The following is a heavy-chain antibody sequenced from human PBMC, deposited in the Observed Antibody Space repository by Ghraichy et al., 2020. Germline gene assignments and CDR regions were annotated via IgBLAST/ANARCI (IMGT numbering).Heavy chain of an antibody. CDR1: GDSMKSGVYS. CDR3: ARRGGATPYYKNYMDV. D-gene: IGHD1-26*01. CDR2: IYHSGGV. V-gene: IGHV4-30-2*06. Sequence: SETLSLTCAVSGDSMKSGVYSWTWIRQSPGRGLEWIGYIYHSGGVFYNPSLKSRVTISVDTSKNQFSLSLSSVTAADTAVYFCARRGGATPYYKNYMDVWGTGTTVTVSS. J-gene: IGHJ6*03.